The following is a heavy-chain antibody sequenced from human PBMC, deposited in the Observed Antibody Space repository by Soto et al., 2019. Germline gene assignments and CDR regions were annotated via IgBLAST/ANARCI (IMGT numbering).Heavy chain of an antibody. V-gene: IGHV3-74*01. D-gene: IGHD6-13*01. CDR2: INSDGSST. CDR1: GFTFSSYW. CDR3: ARDFGDSSSWYLDPYKPYGMDV. J-gene: IGHJ6*02. Sequence: EVQLVESGGGLVQPGGSLRLSCAASGFTFSSYWMHWVRQAPGKGLVWVSRINSDGSSTSYADSVKGRFTISRDNAKNTLYLRMNSLRAEDTAVYYCARDFGDSSSWYLDPYKPYGMDVWGQGTTVTVSS.